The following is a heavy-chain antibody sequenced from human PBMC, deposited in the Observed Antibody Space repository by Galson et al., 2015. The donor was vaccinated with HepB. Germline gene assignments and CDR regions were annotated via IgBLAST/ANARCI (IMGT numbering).Heavy chain of an antibody. CDR2: IWHDGSNQ. CDR1: GFTFSRHG. J-gene: IGHJ3*02. V-gene: IGHV3-33*01. Sequence: SLRLSCAASGFTFSRHGIHWVRQAPGKGLECVAMIWHDGSNQLYADSVKGRFTISRDNSKNKLYLQMNSLRAEDTAIYYCATVLFGSGAYWTFEIWGQGTLVTVSS. CDR3: ATVLFGSGAYWTFEI. D-gene: IGHD3-22*01.